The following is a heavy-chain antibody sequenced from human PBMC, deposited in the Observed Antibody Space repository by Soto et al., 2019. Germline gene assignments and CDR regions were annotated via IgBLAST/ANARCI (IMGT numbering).Heavy chain of an antibody. V-gene: IGHV4-34*01. J-gene: IGHJ6*02. CDR2: INHSGST. CDR1: GGSFSGYY. CDR3: ARGGIGYDILTGYYNYCYYGMDV. D-gene: IGHD3-9*01. Sequence: LALTCAVYGGSFSGYYWSWIRQPPGKGLEWIGEINHSGSTNYNPSLKSRVTISVDTSKNQFSLKLSSVTAADTAVYYCARGGIGYDILTGYYNYCYYGMDVWGQGTTVTVSS.